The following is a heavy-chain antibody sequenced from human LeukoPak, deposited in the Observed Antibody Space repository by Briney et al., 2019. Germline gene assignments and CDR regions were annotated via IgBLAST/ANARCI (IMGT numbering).Heavy chain of an antibody. V-gene: IGHV1-8*03. CDR1: GYTFTSYD. CDR2: MNPNSGNT. Sequence: ASVKVSCKASGYTFTSYDINWVRQATGQGLKWMGWMNPNSGNTGYAQKFQGRVTITRNTSISTAYMELSSLRSEDTAVYYCARGGYSSSFYYYYYMDVWGKGTTVTVSS. J-gene: IGHJ6*03. CDR3: ARGGYSSSFYYYYYMDV. D-gene: IGHD6-13*01.